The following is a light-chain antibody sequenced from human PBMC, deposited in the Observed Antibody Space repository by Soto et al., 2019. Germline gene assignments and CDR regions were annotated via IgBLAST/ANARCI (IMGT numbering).Light chain of an antibody. CDR2: GAS. J-gene: IGKJ5*01. CDR1: QSVSSN. V-gene: IGKV3-15*01. CDR3: QQYNNWPLA. Sequence: EIVMTQSPATLSVSPGERATLSCRATQSVSSNLAWYQQKPGQAPRLLLYGASTRATGIPARFSGSGSGTEFPLTISRLQSEDFAVYCCQQYNNWPLAFGQGTRLEIK.